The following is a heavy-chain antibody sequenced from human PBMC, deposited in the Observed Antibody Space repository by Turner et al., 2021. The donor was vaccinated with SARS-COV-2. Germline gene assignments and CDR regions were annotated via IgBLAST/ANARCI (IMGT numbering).Heavy chain of an antibody. CDR2: FYYSGST. CDR3: ARRLVVQGTDDYSYYYGMDV. Sequence: QLQLQESGPGLVKPSETLSLTCTVSGGSISSSSYYWGWIRQPPGKGLEWIGNFYYSGSTYYHPALKGRGTISGDTSKNQFSLKLSSVTATGTAVYYCARRLVVQGTDDYSYYYGMDVWGQGTTVTVSS. D-gene: IGHD3-22*01. J-gene: IGHJ6*02. V-gene: IGHV4-39*01. CDR1: GGSISSSSYY.